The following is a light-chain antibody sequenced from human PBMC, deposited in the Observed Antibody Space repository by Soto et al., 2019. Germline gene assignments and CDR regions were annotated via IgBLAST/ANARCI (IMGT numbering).Light chain of an antibody. CDR2: AAS. CDR1: QSVSSN. V-gene: IGKV3-15*01. J-gene: IGKJ2*01. Sequence: EVVVTQSPATLSVSPGERAALSCRAIQSVSSNLAWYQQKPGRAPRLLIYAASTRATGVPARFSGSGSGTEFTLTISSLQSEDCAVYYCQQYDDWPPMYTVGQGTKVDIK. CDR3: QQYDDWPPMYT.